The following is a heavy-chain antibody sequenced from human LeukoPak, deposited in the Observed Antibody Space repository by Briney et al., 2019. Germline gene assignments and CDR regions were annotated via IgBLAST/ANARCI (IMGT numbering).Heavy chain of an antibody. J-gene: IGHJ4*02. CDR2: IYTSGGT. D-gene: IGHD2-2*01. CDR3: ARVGGHCTSTSCPPPDY. CDR1: ALTVSGNY. V-gene: IGHV3-53*01. Sequence: PGGSLTLSCAASALTVSGNYMSWVRQAPGKGLEWVSVIYTSGGTSHADSVKGRFTISRDNATSSVFLQMNSLRAEDTAVYYCARVGGHCTSTSCPPPDYWGQGTLVTVSS.